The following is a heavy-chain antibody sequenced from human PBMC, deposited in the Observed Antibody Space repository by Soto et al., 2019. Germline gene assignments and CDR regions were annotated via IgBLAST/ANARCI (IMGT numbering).Heavy chain of an antibody. V-gene: IGHV3-73*01. CDR1: GFTFSGSA. D-gene: IGHD3-10*01. CDR3: TRGPYGSGSYGVDV. Sequence: LSLTCAASGFTFSGSAMHWVRQASGKGLEWVGRIRSKANSYATAYAASVKGRFTISRDDSKNTAYLQMNSLKTEDTAVYYCTRGPYGSGSYGVDVWGKGTTVTVSS. CDR2: IRSKANSYAT. J-gene: IGHJ6*04.